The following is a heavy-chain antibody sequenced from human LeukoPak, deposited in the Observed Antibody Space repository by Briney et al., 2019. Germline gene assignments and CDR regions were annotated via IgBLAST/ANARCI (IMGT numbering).Heavy chain of an antibody. CDR2: IHYSGST. CDR3: ARDYYDILTGRHYSYYMDV. D-gene: IGHD3-9*01. CDR1: GGSISSYY. V-gene: IGHV4-59*01. Sequence: SETLSLTCTVSGGSISSYYWSWIRQPPGKGLKWIGYIHYSGSTNYNPSLKSRVIISVDTSRNQFSLKLSSVTAADTAVYYCARDYYDILTGRHYSYYMDVWGKGTTVTVSS. J-gene: IGHJ6*03.